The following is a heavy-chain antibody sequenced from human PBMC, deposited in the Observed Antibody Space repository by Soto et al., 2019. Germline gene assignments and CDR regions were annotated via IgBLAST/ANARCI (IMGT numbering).Heavy chain of an antibody. CDR1: GFTSWDYH. CDR3: VREGRSSTSCNTGCAFDI. Sequence: GGSLRLSCAASGFTSWDYHMSWIRQAPGKGLEWVSYISRSGSPIYYADSVKGRFTISRDNAENSLYLQMNSLRAEDTAVYYCVREGRSSTSCNTGCAFDIWGQGTMVTVSS. J-gene: IGHJ3*02. V-gene: IGHV3-11*01. CDR2: ISRSGSPI. D-gene: IGHD2-2*02.